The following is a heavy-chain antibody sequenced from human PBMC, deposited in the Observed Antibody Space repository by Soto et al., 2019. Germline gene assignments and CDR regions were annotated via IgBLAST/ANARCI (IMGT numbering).Heavy chain of an antibody. V-gene: IGHV1-69*01. CDR1: GGTFSKYA. CDR2: IIPIYGTT. D-gene: IGHD3-16*01. J-gene: IGHJ3*02. Sequence: QVQLVQSGAEVKKRGSSVKVSCKASGGTFSKYAITWVRQAPGQGLEWMGGIIPIYGTTNFPQKIQGRVTISADESTSTAYMELSSLRSDDTAVYYCARALPLGDLFLFFAIWGQGTMVTVSS. CDR3: ARALPLGDLFLFFAI.